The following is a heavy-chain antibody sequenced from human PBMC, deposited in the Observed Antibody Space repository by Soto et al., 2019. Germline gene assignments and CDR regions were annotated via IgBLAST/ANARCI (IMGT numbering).Heavy chain of an antibody. D-gene: IGHD3-16*02. CDR2: ISGSGGNT. CDR3: AKYLSRGAFDY. J-gene: IGHJ4*02. V-gene: IGHV3-23*01. CDR1: GFTFSSYA. Sequence: EVQLLESEGGLVQPGGSLRLTCAASGFTFSSYAMSWVRQAPGKGLEWVSAISGSGGNTYYADSVKGRFTISRDNSKNTLYVQMNSLRAEDTAVYHCAKYLSRGAFDYWGQGTLVTVSS.